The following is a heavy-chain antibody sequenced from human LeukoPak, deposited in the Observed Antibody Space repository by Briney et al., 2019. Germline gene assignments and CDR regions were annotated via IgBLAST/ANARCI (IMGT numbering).Heavy chain of an antibody. D-gene: IGHD3-10*01. CDR2: IYYSGST. Sequence: SGTLSLTCTVSGGSITSYYWSWIRQPPGKGLEWIGYIYYSGSTKCNPSLKSRVTISSDTSKNQFSLKLSSVTAADTAVYYCAREDYYRPGNYYYSWFDPWGQGTLVTVSS. CDR1: GGSITSYY. CDR3: AREDYYRPGNYYYSWFDP. J-gene: IGHJ5*02. V-gene: IGHV4-59*01.